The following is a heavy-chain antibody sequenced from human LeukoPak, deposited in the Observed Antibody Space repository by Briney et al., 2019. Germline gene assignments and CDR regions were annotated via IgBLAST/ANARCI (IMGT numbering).Heavy chain of an antibody. CDR3: ARNSIAVAGDYYYYYMDV. CDR2: IYPGDSDT. J-gene: IGHJ6*03. CDR1: GYSFTDYW. D-gene: IGHD6-19*01. Sequence: GESLKISCKGSGYSFTDYWIGWVRQMPGKGLEWMGIIYPGDSDTRYSPSFQGQVTISADKSISTAYLQWSSLKASDTAMYYCARNSIAVAGDYYYYYMDVWGKGTTVTVSS. V-gene: IGHV5-51*01.